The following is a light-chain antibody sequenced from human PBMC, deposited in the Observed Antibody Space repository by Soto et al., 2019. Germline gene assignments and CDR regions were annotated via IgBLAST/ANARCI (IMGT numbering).Light chain of an antibody. J-gene: IGKJ2*01. CDR2: SAS. CDR1: QTISSY. V-gene: IGKV1-39*01. CDR3: QQSYNSPYT. Sequence: DIQMTQSPSSLSASVGDRVTITCRASQTISSYLNWYQQRPGKAPKLLIYSASSLQSGVASRFSGSGSGTDFTLTISSLHPEDFATYYCQQSYNSPYTFGQGTKLEIK.